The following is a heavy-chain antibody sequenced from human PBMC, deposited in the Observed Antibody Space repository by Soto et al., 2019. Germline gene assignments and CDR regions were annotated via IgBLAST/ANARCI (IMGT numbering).Heavy chain of an antibody. CDR1: GFTFSSYW. CDR2: INSDGSST. CDR3: AREGGGYYYDYGMDV. Sequence: GGSLRLSCAASGFTFSSYWMHWVRQAPGKGLVWVSRINSDGSSTSYADSVKGRFTISRDNAKNTLYLQMNSLRAEDTAVYYCAREGGGYYYDYGMDVWGQGTTVTVSS. V-gene: IGHV3-74*01. D-gene: IGHD3-16*01. J-gene: IGHJ6*02.